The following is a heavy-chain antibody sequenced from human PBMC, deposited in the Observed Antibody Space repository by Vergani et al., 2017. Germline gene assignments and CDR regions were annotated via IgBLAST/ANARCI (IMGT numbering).Heavy chain of an antibody. D-gene: IGHD6-19*01. V-gene: IGHV4-61*05. CDR1: GGSITSSSYY. CDR2: IHYSENT. J-gene: IGHJ5*02. CDR3: ASDTHSGQRADR. Sequence: QLHLQESGPGLVKPSETLSLTCTVSGGSITSSSYYWGWIRQPPGKGLEWIGSIHYSENTNYNPSLKTRVTISEDTSENQFSLTLTSVTAADTAVYYCASDTHSGQRADRWGQGILVTVTS.